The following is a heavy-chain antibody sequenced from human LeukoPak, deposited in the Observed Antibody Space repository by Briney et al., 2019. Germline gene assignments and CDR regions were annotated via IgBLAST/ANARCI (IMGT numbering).Heavy chain of an antibody. D-gene: IGHD2-2*01. Sequence: GGSLRLSCAASGFTFSDYGIHWVRQAPGKGLEWVSAISGSGGSTYYADSVKGRFTISRDNSKNTLYLQMNSLRAEDTAVYYCAKGVVVVPAAMVFDYWGQGTLVTVSS. J-gene: IGHJ4*02. CDR2: ISGSGGST. V-gene: IGHV3-23*01. CDR1: GFTFSDYG. CDR3: AKGVVVVPAAMVFDY.